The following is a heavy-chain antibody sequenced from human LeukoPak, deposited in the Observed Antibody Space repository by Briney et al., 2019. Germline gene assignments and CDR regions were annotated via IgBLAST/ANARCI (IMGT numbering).Heavy chain of an antibody. CDR2: ISYDGSNK. CDR1: GFTFSSYA. CDR3: ASSVTRGVITTPPGRY. D-gene: IGHD3-10*01. V-gene: IGHV3-30*04. J-gene: IGHJ4*02. Sequence: PGRSLRLSCAASGFTFSSYAMHWVRQAPGKGLEWVAVISYDGSNKYYADSVKGRFTISRDNSKNTLYLQMNSLRAEDTAVYYCASSVTRGVITTPPGRYWGQGTLVTVSS.